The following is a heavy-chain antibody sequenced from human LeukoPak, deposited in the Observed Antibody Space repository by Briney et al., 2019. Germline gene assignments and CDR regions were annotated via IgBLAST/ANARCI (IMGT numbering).Heavy chain of an antibody. Sequence: QPGGSLRLSCAASGFTFSSYAMSWVRQAPGKGLEWVSAISGSGGSTYYADSVKRRFTISRDNSKNTLYLQMNSLRAEDTAVYYCAKKPGLWGGYYYNWFDPWGQGTLVTVSS. V-gene: IGHV3-23*01. CDR1: GFTFSSYA. CDR2: ISGSGGST. D-gene: IGHD3-22*01. J-gene: IGHJ5*02. CDR3: AKKPGLWGGYYYNWFDP.